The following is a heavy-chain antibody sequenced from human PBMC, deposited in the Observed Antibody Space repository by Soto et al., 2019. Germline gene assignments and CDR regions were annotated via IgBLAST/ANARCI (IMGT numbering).Heavy chain of an antibody. Sequence: QPGGSLRLSCAASGLTFTRYWMSWVRQAPGKGLQFVANINEDGSKKYYVDSVKGRFTISRDNARNSVFLQMNSLRDEDTAVYYCARAFYWGQGVLVTVSS. D-gene: IGHD3-16*01. CDR3: ARAFY. V-gene: IGHV3-7*01. J-gene: IGHJ4*02. CDR1: GLTFTRYW. CDR2: INEDGSKK.